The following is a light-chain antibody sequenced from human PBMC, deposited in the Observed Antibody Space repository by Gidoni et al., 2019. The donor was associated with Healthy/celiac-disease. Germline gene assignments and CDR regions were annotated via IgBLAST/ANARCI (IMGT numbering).Light chain of an antibody. V-gene: IGKV1-39*01. CDR1: QSISSY. CDR3: QQSYSIPLT. CDR2: AAP. J-gene: IGKJ4*01. Sequence: DIQMTQSPSSLSASVGDRVTIPCRASQSISSYLNWYQQKPGKAPKLLIYAAPSLQSGVPSRFSGSGSGTDFTLTISSLQPEDFATYYCQQSYSIPLTFGGXTKVEIK.